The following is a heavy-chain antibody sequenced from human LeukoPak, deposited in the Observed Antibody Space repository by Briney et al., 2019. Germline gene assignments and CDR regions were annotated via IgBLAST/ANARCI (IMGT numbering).Heavy chain of an antibody. V-gene: IGHV1-18*01. CDR3: ARSSDSSGRRGYFDL. Sequence: ASVKVSCKASGYTFTSYGISWVRQAPGQGLEWMGWISAYNGNTNYAQKLQGRVTMTTDTSTSTAYMELRSLRSDDTAVYYCARSSDSSGRRGYFDLWGRGTLVTVSS. D-gene: IGHD3-22*01. J-gene: IGHJ2*01. CDR2: ISAYNGNT. CDR1: GYTFTSYG.